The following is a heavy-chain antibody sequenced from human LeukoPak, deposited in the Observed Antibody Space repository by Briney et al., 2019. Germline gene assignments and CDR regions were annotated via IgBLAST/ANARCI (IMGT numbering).Heavy chain of an antibody. J-gene: IGHJ4*02. V-gene: IGHV3-30*04. D-gene: IGHD6-13*01. CDR2: ISYDGSNK. Sequence: PGRSLRLSCAASGFTFSSYAMHWVRQAPGKGLEWVAVISYDGSNKYYADSVKDRFTISRDNSKNTLYLQMNSLRAEDTAVYYCARVVSAAGGYYWGQGTLVTVSS. CDR3: ARVVSAAGGYY. CDR1: GFTFSSYA.